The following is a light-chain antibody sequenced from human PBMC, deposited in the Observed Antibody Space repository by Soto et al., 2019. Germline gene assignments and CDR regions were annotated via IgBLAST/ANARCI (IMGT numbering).Light chain of an antibody. Sequence: EIVLTQSPATLSLSPGERATLSCRASQSVSSYLAWYQQKPGQAPRLLIYDASNRATGIPARFSGSGSGTDFTLTISSLEPEDFAVYYCQQRSNWLAITFGQGTRLEIQ. CDR1: QSVSSY. V-gene: IGKV3-11*01. J-gene: IGKJ5*01. CDR3: QQRSNWLAIT. CDR2: DAS.